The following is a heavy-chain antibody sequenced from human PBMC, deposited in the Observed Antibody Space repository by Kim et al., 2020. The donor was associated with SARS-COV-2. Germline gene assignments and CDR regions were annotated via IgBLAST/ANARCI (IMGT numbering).Heavy chain of an antibody. V-gene: IGHV4-34*01. Sequence: PSLKSRVTRSVDTSNNQFSLKLSSVTAADTAVYYCARRPLYGSGSYPFDYWGQGTLVTVSS. D-gene: IGHD3-10*01. J-gene: IGHJ4*02. CDR3: ARRPLYGSGSYPFDY.